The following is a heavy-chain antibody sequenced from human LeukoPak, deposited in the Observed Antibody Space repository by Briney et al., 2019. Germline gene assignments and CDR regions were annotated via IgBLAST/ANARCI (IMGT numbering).Heavy chain of an antibody. CDR3: ARGATVTLYYYYYYYMDV. CDR2: IKQDGSEK. J-gene: IGHJ6*03. CDR1: GGSISSYY. D-gene: IGHD4-17*01. Sequence: ETLSLTCTVSGGSISSYYWSWVRQAPGKGLEWVANIKQDGSEKYYVDSVKGRFTISRDNAKNSLYLQVNSLRAEDTAVYYCARGATVTLYYYYYYYMDVWGKGTTVTVSS. V-gene: IGHV3-7*01.